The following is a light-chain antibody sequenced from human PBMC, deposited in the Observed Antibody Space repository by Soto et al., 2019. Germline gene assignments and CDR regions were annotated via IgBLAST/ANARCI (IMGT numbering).Light chain of an antibody. Sequence: QSALTQPASGSGSPGQSITIYCSGTSSDVGSYNLVSWYQQHPGKAPKLMIYEVSKRPSGVSNRFSGSKSGNTASLTISGLQAEDEADYYFCSYAGSSTGVFGGGTQLTVL. CDR3: CSYAGSSTGV. J-gene: IGLJ2*01. CDR2: EVS. V-gene: IGLV2-23*02. CDR1: SSDVGSYNL.